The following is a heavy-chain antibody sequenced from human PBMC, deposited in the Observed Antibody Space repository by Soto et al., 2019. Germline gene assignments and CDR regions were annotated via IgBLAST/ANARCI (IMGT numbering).Heavy chain of an antibody. CDR2: IIPILGIA. D-gene: IGHD6-6*01. J-gene: IGHJ3*02. Sequence: QVQLVQSGAEVKKPGSSVKVSCKASGGTFSSYTISWVRKAPGQGLEWMGRIIPILGIANYAQKFQGRVTITADKSTSTAYMELSSLRSEDTAVYYCARDPGEQLDPHAFDIWGQGTMVTVSS. CDR1: GGTFSSYT. V-gene: IGHV1-69*08. CDR3: ARDPGEQLDPHAFDI.